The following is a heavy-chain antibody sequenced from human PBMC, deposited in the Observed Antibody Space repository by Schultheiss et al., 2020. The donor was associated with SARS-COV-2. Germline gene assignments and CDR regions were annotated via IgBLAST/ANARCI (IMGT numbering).Heavy chain of an antibody. V-gene: IGHV3-33*06. J-gene: IGHJ4*02. CDR1: GFTFSSYG. CDR2: IWYDGSNK. D-gene: IGHD3-16*02. CDR3: AKAPLIMITFGGVIADY. Sequence: GESLKISCAASGFTFSSYGMHWVRQAPGKGLEWVAVIWYDGSNKYYADSVKGRFTISRDNSKNTLYLQMNSLRAEDTAVYYCAKAPLIMITFGGVIADYWGQGTLVTVSS.